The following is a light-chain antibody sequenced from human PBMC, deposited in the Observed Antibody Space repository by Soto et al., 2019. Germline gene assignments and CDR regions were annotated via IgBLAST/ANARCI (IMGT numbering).Light chain of an antibody. CDR3: QQRKKWPPIFT. Sequence: EIVLTQSPATLSLSPGERATLSCRASQSVSSYLAWYQQKPGQAPRLLIYDASKRASGISARFSGSGSGTDFTLTIRSLEPEDFAVYYCQQRKKWPPIFTFGPGTKGDIK. J-gene: IGKJ3*01. CDR1: QSVSSY. V-gene: IGKV3-11*01. CDR2: DAS.